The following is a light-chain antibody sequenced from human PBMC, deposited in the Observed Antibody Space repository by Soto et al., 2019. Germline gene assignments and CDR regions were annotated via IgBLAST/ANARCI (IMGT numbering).Light chain of an antibody. CDR3: CSYAGSYTLV. J-gene: IGLJ3*02. CDR1: SSDVGGYDY. CDR2: DVT. V-gene: IGLV2-11*01. Sequence: QSVLTQPRSVSGSPGQSVTISCTGTSSDVGGYDYVSWYQHHPGEAPKLMIYDVTKRPSGVPDRLSGSKSGNTASLTISGLQPEDEADYYCCSYAGSYTLVFGGGTQLTVL.